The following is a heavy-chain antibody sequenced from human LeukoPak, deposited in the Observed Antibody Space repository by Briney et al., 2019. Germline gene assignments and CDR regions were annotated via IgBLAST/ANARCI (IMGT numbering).Heavy chain of an antibody. CDR3: ARDSLPYDYVWGSYRFFDP. CDR1: GFTFSSYE. D-gene: IGHD3-16*02. J-gene: IGHJ5*02. V-gene: IGHV3-48*03. CDR2: ISSSGSTI. Sequence: GGSLRLSCAASGFTFSSYEMNWVRQAPGTGLELVSYISSSGSTIYYADSVTVRFTISRDNAKNSLYLQMNNLRAEDTAVYYCARDSLPYDYVWGSYRFFDPWGQGTLVTVSS.